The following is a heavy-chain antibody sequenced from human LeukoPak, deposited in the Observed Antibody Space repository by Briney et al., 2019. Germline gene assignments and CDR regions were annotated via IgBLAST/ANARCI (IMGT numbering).Heavy chain of an antibody. Sequence: GGSLRLSCAASGFTFSTYSMSWVRQAPGKGLEWVSSISSSSNYIYYADSVKGRFTISRDNGKNSLYLQMSSLRAEDTALYYCARDVFSTGYFDSSGSDAFDIWGQGTMVTVSS. V-gene: IGHV3-21*01. CDR2: ISSSSNYI. D-gene: IGHD3-22*01. CDR3: ARDVFSTGYFDSSGSDAFDI. CDR1: GFTFSTYS. J-gene: IGHJ3*02.